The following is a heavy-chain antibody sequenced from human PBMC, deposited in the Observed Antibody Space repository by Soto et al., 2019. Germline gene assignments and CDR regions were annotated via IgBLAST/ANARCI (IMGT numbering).Heavy chain of an antibody. CDR1: GFTFNSYA. J-gene: IGHJ4*01. D-gene: IGHD6-6*01. CDR2: IGTDSNA. Sequence: LRLSCAASGFTFNSYAMNWVRQAPGKGLAWVSAIGTDSNAYYADSVKGRFTISRDNSRATVYLQMNSLRAEDTALYYCVRKYPGTRPFDYWGQGTLVTVSS. V-gene: IGHV3-23*01. CDR3: VRKYPGTRPFDY.